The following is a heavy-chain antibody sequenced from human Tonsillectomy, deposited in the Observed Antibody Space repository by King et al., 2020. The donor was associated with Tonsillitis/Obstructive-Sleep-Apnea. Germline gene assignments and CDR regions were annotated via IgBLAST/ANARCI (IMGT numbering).Heavy chain of an antibody. Sequence: VQLVESGGGVVQPGRSLRLSCAASDSPSEAILCTGSARLQARGQSGWQIYHMMEEKKNYADSGRGRFTISRDNSKNTLYLQMNSLRIEDRAVYYCARDHFMDVWGKGTTVTVSS. CDR2: YHMMEEKK. CDR3: ARDHFMDV. J-gene: IGHJ6*03. V-gene: IGHV3-30*01. CDR1: DSPSEAI.